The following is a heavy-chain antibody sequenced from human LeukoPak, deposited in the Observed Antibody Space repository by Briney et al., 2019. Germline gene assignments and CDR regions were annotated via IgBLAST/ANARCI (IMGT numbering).Heavy chain of an antibody. D-gene: IGHD2-21*02. CDR2: ISSSSSYI. J-gene: IGHJ4*02. CDR1: GFTFSSYS. V-gene: IGHV3-21*01. CDR3: ARSLVVVTALVDY. Sequence: GGSLRLSCAASGFTFSSYSMNWVRQAPGKGLEWVSSISSSSSYIYYADSVKGRFTISRDNAKNSLYLQMNSLRDEDTAVYYCARSLVVVTALVDYWGQGTLVTVSS.